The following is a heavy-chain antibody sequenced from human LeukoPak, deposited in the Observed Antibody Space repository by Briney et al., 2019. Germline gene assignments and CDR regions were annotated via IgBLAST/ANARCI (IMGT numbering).Heavy chain of an antibody. J-gene: IGHJ5*02. CDR2: INAYNGNT. V-gene: IGHV1-18*01. D-gene: IGHD1-26*01. CDR1: GGTFSSYT. CDR3: ARDPRIVGSTPDWFDP. Sequence: GASVKVSCKASGGTFSSYTISWVRQAPGQGLEWMGWINAYNGNTNYAQKIQGRVTMTTDTSTSTAYMELNSLRSDDTAVYYCARDPRIVGSTPDWFDPWGQGTLVTVSS.